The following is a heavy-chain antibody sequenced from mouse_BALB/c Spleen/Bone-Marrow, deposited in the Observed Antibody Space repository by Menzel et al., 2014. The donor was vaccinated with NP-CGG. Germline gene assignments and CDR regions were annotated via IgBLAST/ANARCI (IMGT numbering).Heavy chain of an antibody. CDR3: ATHYYGRFDY. J-gene: IGHJ2*01. CDR1: GFGFSSSD. D-gene: IGHD1-2*01. CDR2: ISSGGGST. Sequence: EVQGVESGGGLVKPGGSLKLSCAASGFGFSSSDMSWVRRTPEKRLEWVAYISSGGGSTYYPDTVKGRFTISRDNAKNTLYLQMSSLKSEDTAMYYCATHYYGRFDYWGQGTTLTVSS. V-gene: IGHV5-12-1*01.